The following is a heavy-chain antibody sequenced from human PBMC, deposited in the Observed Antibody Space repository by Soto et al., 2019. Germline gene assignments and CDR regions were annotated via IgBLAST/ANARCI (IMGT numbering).Heavy chain of an antibody. J-gene: IGHJ2*01. Sequence: QVQLVQSGAEVKKPGASVKVSCKASGYTFTSDGISWVRQAPRQGLEWMGWISASSGNTNYAQKLQGRVTMTTDTSTSTAYMELRSLRSDDPAVYYCARDSQYWYFDLWGRGTLVTVSS. CDR1: GYTFTSDG. V-gene: IGHV1-18*01. CDR2: ISASSGNT. CDR3: ARDSQYWYFDL.